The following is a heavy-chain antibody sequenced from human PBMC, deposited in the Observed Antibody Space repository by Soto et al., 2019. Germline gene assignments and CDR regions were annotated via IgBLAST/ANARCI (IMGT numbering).Heavy chain of an antibody. V-gene: IGHV1-2*04. Sequence: ASVKVSCKASGYTFTSYAMHWVRQAPGQGLEWMGWINPNSGGTNYAQKFQGWVTMTRDTSISTAYMELSRLRSDDTAVYYCARHIAAAADNWFDPWGQGTLVTVSS. CDR3: ARHIAAAADNWFDP. D-gene: IGHD6-13*01. CDR2: INPNSGGT. CDR1: GYTFTSYA. J-gene: IGHJ5*02.